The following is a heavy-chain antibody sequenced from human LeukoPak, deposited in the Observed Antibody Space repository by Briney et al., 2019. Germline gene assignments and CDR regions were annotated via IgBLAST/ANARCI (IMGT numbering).Heavy chain of an antibody. CDR2: INHSGST. J-gene: IGHJ6*03. Sequence: PSETLSLTCAVYGGSFSGYYWSWIRQPPGKGLEWIGEINHSGSTNYNPSLKSRVTISVDTSKNQFSLKLSSVTAADTAVYYCARRAHYGSGRYYYYYYMDVWGKGTTVTVSS. V-gene: IGHV4-34*01. CDR3: ARRAHYGSGRYYYYYYMDV. CDR1: GGSFSGYY. D-gene: IGHD3-10*01.